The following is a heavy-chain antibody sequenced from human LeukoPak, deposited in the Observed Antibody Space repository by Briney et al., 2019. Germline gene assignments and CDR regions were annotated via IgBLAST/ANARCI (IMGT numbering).Heavy chain of an antibody. Sequence: SETLSLTCTVSGGSISSGDYYWSWIRQPPGKGLEWIGYIYYSGSTYYNPSLKSRVTISVDTSKNQFSLRLSSVTAADTAVYYCARDPAGGYYDSSGYPNGGYFDYWGQGTLVTVSS. V-gene: IGHV4-30-4*01. CDR3: ARDPAGGYYDSSGYPNGGYFDY. J-gene: IGHJ4*02. CDR1: GGSISSGDYY. CDR2: IYYSGST. D-gene: IGHD3-22*01.